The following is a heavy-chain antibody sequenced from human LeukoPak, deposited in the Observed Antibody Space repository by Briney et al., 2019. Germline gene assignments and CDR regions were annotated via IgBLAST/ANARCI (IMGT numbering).Heavy chain of an antibody. V-gene: IGHV3-53*01. J-gene: IGHJ6*03. CDR2: ITTGDNT. CDR3: AKAPYGDHSYYMDA. CDR1: GFSFSTTW. D-gene: IGHD4-17*01. Sequence: GGSLRLSCAASGFSFSTTWMSWVRQAPGQGLEWVSSITTGDNTYYADSVKGRFTISRDNSKNTRYLQMNSLRAEDTAVYYCAKAPYGDHSYYMDAWGKGTTVTISS.